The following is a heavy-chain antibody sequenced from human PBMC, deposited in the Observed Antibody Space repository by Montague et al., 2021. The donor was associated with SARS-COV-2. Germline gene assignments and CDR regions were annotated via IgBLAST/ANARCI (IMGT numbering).Heavy chain of an antibody. CDR1: SGSISSVSSY. V-gene: IGHV4-39*02. CDR3: TRLVGGNTVPYGMDV. CDR2: IYYSGST. Sequence: SETLSLTCSVSSGSISSVSSYWGWIRQSPGKGLEWIGSIYYSGSTNYNPSLKSRVTISVDTAKSHFSLNLRSVTAADTAVYYCTRLVGGNTVPYGMDVWGQGTTVAVSS. J-gene: IGHJ6*02. D-gene: IGHD3-16*01.